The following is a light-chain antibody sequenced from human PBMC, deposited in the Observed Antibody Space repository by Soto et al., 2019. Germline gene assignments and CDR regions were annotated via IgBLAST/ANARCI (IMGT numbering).Light chain of an antibody. CDR1: QSVSTY. Sequence: EIVLTQSPATLSLSPGERATLSCRASQSVSTYLAWYQQKPGQAPRLLIFDTSNRATGIPARFSGSGSGTDFTLTISSLEPEDFAVYYCQHYSDWPPYTFGQGTSLEIK. CDR3: QHYSDWPPYT. J-gene: IGKJ2*01. V-gene: IGKV3-11*01. CDR2: DTS.